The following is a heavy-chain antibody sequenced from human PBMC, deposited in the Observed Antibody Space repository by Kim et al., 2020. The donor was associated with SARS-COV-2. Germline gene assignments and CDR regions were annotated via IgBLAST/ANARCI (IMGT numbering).Heavy chain of an antibody. J-gene: IGHJ5*02. Sequence: GSLRLSCAASGFTFSTYWMHWVRQAPGKGXVWVSHINSDASITSYADSAKGRFTISRDNAKKTLSLQMNSLRAEDTAVYYCAGSLGDFAWFVPWGQGT. CDR3: AGSLGDFAWFVP. CDR2: INSDASIT. V-gene: IGHV3-74*03. CDR1: GFTFSTYW. D-gene: IGHD4-17*01.